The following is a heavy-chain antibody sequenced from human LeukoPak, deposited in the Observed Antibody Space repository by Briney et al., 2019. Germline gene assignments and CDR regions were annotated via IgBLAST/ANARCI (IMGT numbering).Heavy chain of an antibody. D-gene: IGHD3-3*01. CDR2: INHSGST. CDR1: GGSLTVYY. V-gene: IGHV4-34*01. J-gene: IGHJ3*02. CDR3: ARGGVITIFGVVRRRAFDI. Sequence: PSETLSLTCALYGGSLTVYYWSWIRQPPGKGLEWLGEINHSGSTNYSQPLKRRVTISVDTSKNKFSLKLSSVTAADTAVYYCARGGVITIFGVVRRRAFDIWGQGTMVTVSS.